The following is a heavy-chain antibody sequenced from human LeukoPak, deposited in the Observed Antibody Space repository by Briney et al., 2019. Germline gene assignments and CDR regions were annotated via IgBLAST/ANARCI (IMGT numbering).Heavy chain of an antibody. CDR1: GGSFSGYY. J-gene: IGHJ6*03. Sequence: SGTLSLTCAVYGGSFSGYYWSWIRQPPGKGLEWIGEINHSGSTNYNPSLKSRVTISVDTSKNQFSLMLSSVTAADTAVYYCARGLGISHLYCSSTSCYAAYMDVWGKGTTVTVSS. CDR3: ARGLGISHLYCSSTSCYAAYMDV. CDR2: INHSGST. D-gene: IGHD2-2*01. V-gene: IGHV4-34*01.